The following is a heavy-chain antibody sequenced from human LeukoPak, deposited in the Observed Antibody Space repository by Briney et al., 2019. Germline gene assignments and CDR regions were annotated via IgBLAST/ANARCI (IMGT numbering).Heavy chain of an antibody. Sequence: PSETLSLTCTVSGGSISSYYWSWIRQPPGKGLEWIGYIYSSGSTNCNPSLKSRATLSVDTSKNQFSLRLTSITPADTAVYYCARYYCPRGSCYHLDYWGQGTLVTVSS. J-gene: IGHJ4*02. CDR3: ARYYCPRGSCYHLDY. D-gene: IGHD2-8*01. V-gene: IGHV4-59*01. CDR2: IYSSGST. CDR1: GGSISSYY.